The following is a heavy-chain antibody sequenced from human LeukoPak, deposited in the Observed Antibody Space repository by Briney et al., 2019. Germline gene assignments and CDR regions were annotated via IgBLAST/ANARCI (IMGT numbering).Heavy chain of an antibody. D-gene: IGHD4/OR15-4a*01. Sequence: SETLSLTCTVSSGSISSYYWSWIRQPPGKGLEWIGYVYYSGSANYNPSLKSRVTISVDTSKNQFSLKLSSVTAADTAVYYCARRHGAPYYFDYWGQGTLVTVSS. J-gene: IGHJ4*02. CDR1: SGSISSYY. CDR3: ARRHGAPYYFDY. CDR2: VYYSGSA. V-gene: IGHV4-59*08.